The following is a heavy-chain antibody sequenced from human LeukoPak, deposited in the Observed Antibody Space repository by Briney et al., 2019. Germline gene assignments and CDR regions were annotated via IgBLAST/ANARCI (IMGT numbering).Heavy chain of an antibody. Sequence: SETLSLTCTVSGGSISSYYWSWFRQPPGKGLEWIGYIYTSGSTNYNPSLKSRVTISVDTSKDQFSLKLSSVTAADTAVYYCAAISGYYSDAFDIWGQGTMVTVSS. CDR2: IYTSGST. J-gene: IGHJ3*02. CDR1: GGSISSYY. V-gene: IGHV4-4*09. CDR3: AAISGYYSDAFDI. D-gene: IGHD3-22*01.